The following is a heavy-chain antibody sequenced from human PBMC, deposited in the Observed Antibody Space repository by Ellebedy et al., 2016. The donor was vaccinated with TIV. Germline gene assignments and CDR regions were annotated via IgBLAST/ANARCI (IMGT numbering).Heavy chain of an antibody. CDR3: VTSPIAPRD. D-gene: IGHD6-6*01. J-gene: IGHJ4*02. CDR1: GFTLNYW. Sequence: GESLKISCAASGFTLNYWMHWVRQAPGKGLVCISRINSDVSSTTYADSVKGRFTISRDNAKQTLYLQMNSLRAEDTAVYYFVTSPIAPRDWGQGTLVTVSS. CDR2: INSDVSST. V-gene: IGHV3-74*01.